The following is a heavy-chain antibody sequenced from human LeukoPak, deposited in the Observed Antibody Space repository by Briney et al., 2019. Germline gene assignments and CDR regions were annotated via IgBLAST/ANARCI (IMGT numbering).Heavy chain of an antibody. J-gene: IGHJ4*02. CDR2: IHRDGRT. Sequence: SGTLSLTCAVSGVSISSSEWWIWVRQPPGQGLELIGEIHRDGRTRYNPSLKSRVTMSMDYSKNQFSLSVTSVTAADTAIYYCGKTDIYFNPIDYWGPGSLVTVSS. D-gene: IGHD2-15*01. CDR1: GVSISSSEW. CDR3: GKTDIYFNPIDY. V-gene: IGHV4-4*02.